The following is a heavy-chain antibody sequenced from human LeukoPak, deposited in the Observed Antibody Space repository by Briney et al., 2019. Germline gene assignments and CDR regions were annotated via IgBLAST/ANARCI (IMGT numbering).Heavy chain of an antibody. J-gene: IGHJ4*02. CDR2: INSDGSST. CDR3: ARVGRIAAAGGHSDY. V-gene: IGHV3-74*01. D-gene: IGHD6-13*01. Sequence: GGSLRLSCAASGFTFSSYWMHWVRQAPGKGLVWVSRINSDGSSTSYAGSVKGRFTISRDNAKNTLYLQMNSLRAEDTAVYYCARVGRIAAAGGHSDYWGQGTLVTVSS. CDR1: GFTFSSYW.